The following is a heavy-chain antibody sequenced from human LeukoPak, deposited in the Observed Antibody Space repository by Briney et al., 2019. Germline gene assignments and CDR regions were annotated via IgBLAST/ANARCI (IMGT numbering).Heavy chain of an antibody. D-gene: IGHD2-15*01. J-gene: IGHJ4*02. CDR1: GGSFSGYY. Sequence: NPSETLSLTCAVYGGSFSGYYWSWIRQPPGKGLEWIGEINHSGSTNYNPSLKSRVTISVDTSKNQFSLKLSSVTAADTAVYYCASACCSGGSCHGSFDYWGQGTLVTVSS. CDR3: ASACCSGGSCHGSFDY. CDR2: INHSGST. V-gene: IGHV4-34*01.